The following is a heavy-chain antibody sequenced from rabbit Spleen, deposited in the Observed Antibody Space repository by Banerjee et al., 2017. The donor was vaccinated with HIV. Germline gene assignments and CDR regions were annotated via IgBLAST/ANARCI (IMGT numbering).Heavy chain of an antibody. CDR1: GFSFSSNYY. V-gene: IGHV1S45*01. J-gene: IGHJ6*01. CDR2: IDTGSSDFT. D-gene: IGHD8-1*01. CDR3: ARDTGSSFSSYGMDL. Sequence: QEQLEESGGDLVKPEGSLTLTCTASGFSFSSNYYMCWVRQAPGKGLEWIACIDTGSSDFTYFASWAKGRFSCSKTSSTTVTLQMTSLTAADTATYFCARDTGSSFSSYGMDLWGPGTLVTVS.